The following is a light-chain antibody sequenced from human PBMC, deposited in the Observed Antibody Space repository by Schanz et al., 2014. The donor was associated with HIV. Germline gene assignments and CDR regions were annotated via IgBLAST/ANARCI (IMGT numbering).Light chain of an antibody. CDR1: SSNIGNNY. CDR3: GTWDTSLSAWV. J-gene: IGLJ3*02. V-gene: IGLV1-51*01. Sequence: QSVLTQPPSVSAAPGQKVTISCSGSSSNIGNNYVSWYQQLPGTAPKLLIYDNNKRPSGIPDRFSGSKSATSATLGITGLQTEDEADYFCGTWDTSLSAWVFGGGTKLTVL. CDR2: DNN.